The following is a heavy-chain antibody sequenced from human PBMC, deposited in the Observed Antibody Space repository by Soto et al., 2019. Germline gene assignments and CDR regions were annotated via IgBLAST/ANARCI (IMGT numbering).Heavy chain of an antibody. CDR1: GGSFSGYY. J-gene: IGHJ6*02. CDR3: ARLYYYDSSGYYYDYYYGMDV. D-gene: IGHD3-22*01. CDR2: INHSGST. V-gene: IGHV4-34*01. Sequence: PSETLSLTCAVYGGSFSGYYWSWIRQPPGKGLKWIGEINHSGSTNYNPSLKSRVTISVDTSKNQFSLKLSSVTAADTAVYYCARLYYYDSSGYYYDYYYGMDVWGQGTTVTVSS.